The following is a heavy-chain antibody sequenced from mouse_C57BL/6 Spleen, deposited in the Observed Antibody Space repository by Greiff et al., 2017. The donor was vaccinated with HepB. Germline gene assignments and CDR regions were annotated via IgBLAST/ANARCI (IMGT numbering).Heavy chain of an antibody. V-gene: IGHV1-81*01. CDR1: GYTFTSYG. CDR2: IYPRSGNT. J-gene: IGHJ4*01. Sequence: QLQQSGAELARPGASVKLSCKASGYTFTSYGISWVKQRTGQGLEWIGEIYPRSGNTYYNEKFKGKATLTADKSYSTAYMELRSLTSEDSAVYFCARSPYSNLDYYAMDYWGQGTSVTVSS. CDR3: ARSPYSNLDYYAMDY. D-gene: IGHD2-5*01.